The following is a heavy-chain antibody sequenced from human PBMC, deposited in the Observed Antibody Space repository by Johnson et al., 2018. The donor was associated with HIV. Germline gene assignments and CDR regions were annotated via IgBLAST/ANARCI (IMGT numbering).Heavy chain of an antibody. CDR3: ARDGVYSSPWDAFDI. D-gene: IGHD6-19*01. Sequence: VQLVESGGGLVQPGSSLRLSCAASGFRFDDYAMHWVRQAPGKGLEWVSGISWNSANIGSVDSMEGRFTISRDNAKNSLYLQMDNLSVEDTAMYYCARDGVYSSPWDAFDIWGQGTMVTVSS. CDR1: GFRFDDYA. CDR2: ISWNSANI. J-gene: IGHJ3*02. V-gene: IGHV3-9*01.